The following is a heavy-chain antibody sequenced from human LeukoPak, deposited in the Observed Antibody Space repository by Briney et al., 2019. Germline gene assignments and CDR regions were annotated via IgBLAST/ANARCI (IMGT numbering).Heavy chain of an antibody. CDR1: GFTVSANY. D-gene: IGHD6-19*01. CDR3: ATRSSG. CDR2: IYSGGST. V-gene: IGHV3-53*01. Sequence: GGSLRLSCAASGFTVSANYMSWVPQAPGKVLEWVSVIYSGGSTYYADSVKGRFTISRDNSTNTLYLQMNSLRAEDTAVYYCATRSSGWGQGTLVTVSS. J-gene: IGHJ4*02.